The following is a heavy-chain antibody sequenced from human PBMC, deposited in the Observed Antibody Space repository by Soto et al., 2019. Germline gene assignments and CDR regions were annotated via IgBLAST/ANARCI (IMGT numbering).Heavy chain of an antibody. D-gene: IGHD3-22*01. J-gene: IGHJ6*02. Sequence: QVQLVQSGAEVKKPGSSVKVSCKASGGTFSSYAISWVRQAPGQGLEWMGGIIPIFGTANYAQKFQGRVTITADKSTSTAYMELSSLRSEDTGVYYCAGTYYYDSSGYYLSTDYYGMDVWGQGTTVTVSS. CDR3: AGTYYYDSSGYYLSTDYYGMDV. V-gene: IGHV1-69*06. CDR2: IIPIFGTA. CDR1: GGTFSSYA.